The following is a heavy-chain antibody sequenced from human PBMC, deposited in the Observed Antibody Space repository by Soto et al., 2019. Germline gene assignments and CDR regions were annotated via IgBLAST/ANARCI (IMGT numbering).Heavy chain of an antibody. V-gene: IGHV1-2*02. CDR3: ARVLGYYDSSGYLYYFDY. J-gene: IGHJ4*02. CDR2: INPNSGGT. D-gene: IGHD3-22*01. CDR1: GYTFTGYY. Sequence: ASVKVSCKASGYTFTGYYMHWVRQAPGQGLAWMGWINPNSGGTNYAQKFQGRVTMTRDTSISTAYMELSRLRSDDTAVYYCARVLGYYDSSGYLYYFDYWGQGTLVTVSS.